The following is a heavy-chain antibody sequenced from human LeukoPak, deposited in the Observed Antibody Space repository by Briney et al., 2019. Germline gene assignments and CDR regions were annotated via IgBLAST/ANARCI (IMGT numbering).Heavy chain of an antibody. D-gene: IGHD6-19*01. CDR3: ARDLGSSGWSRGFDP. CDR2: ISYDGSNK. J-gene: IGHJ5*02. CDR1: GFTFSSYA. Sequence: GRSLRLSCAASGFTFSSYAMHWVRQAPGKGLEWVAVISYDGSNKYYADSVKGRFTISRDNSKNTLYLQMNSLRAEDTAVYYCARDLGSSGWSRGFDPWGQGTLVTVAS. V-gene: IGHV3-30-3*01.